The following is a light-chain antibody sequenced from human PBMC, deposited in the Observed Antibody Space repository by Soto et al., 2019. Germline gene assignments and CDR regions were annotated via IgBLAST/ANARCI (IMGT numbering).Light chain of an antibody. CDR1: QSVSSSS. J-gene: IGKJ1*01. Sequence: EIVLTQSTGTLSLSPGERATLSCRASQSVSSSSLAWYQQKPGQAPRLLVFGASTRVTGIPDRFSGSGSGTDFTLTISRLEPEDFAVYYCQQYGSSPWAFGQGTQVEIK. CDR3: QQYGSSPWA. V-gene: IGKV3-20*01. CDR2: GAS.